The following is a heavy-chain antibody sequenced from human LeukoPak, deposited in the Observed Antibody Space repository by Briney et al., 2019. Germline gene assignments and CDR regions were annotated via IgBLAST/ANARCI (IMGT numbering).Heavy chain of an antibody. CDR3: ARSITIFGVGYMDV. CDR1: GPNFSSYP. CDR2: ISYDGSNK. J-gene: IGHJ6*04. Sequence: GGSLRLSCAASGPNFSSYPMHWVRQAPGNGLEWVTSISYDGSNKYYADSVKGRFTISRDNSKNTLYLQMNSLRAEDTAVYYRARSITIFGVGYMDVWGKGTTVTVSS. V-gene: IGHV3-30-3*01. D-gene: IGHD3-3*01.